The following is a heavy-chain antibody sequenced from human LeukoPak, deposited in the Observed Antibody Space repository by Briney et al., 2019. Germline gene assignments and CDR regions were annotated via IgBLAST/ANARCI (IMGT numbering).Heavy chain of an antibody. V-gene: IGHV1-18*01. CDR2: ISAYNGNT. CDR1: GYTFTSYG. D-gene: IGHD2-15*01. J-gene: IGHJ4*02. Sequence: ASVKVSCKASGYTFTSYGISWVRQAPGQGLEWMGWISAYNGNTNYAQKLQGRVTMTTDTSTSTAYMELRSLRSDDTAVYYCARDLKDIVEVVAATHFDYWGQGTLVTVSS. CDR3: ARDLKDIVEVVAATHFDY.